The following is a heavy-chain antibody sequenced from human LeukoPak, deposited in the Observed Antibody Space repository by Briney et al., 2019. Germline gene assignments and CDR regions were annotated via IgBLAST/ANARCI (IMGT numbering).Heavy chain of an antibody. J-gene: IGHJ4*02. CDR2: ISSSSSYI. V-gene: IGHV3-21*01. D-gene: IGHD3-10*01. CDR1: GFTFSSYS. CDR3: ARGPNYYGSGSSLFDY. Sequence: PGGSLRLSCAASGFTFSSYSMNWVRQAPGKGLEWVSSISSSSSYIYYADSVKGRFTISRDNSKNTLYLQMGSLRAEDMAVYYCARGPNYYGSGSSLFDYWGQGTLVTVSS.